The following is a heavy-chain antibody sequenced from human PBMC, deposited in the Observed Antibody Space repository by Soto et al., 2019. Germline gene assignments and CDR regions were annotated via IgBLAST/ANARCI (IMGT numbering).Heavy chain of an antibody. CDR1: GYTFTSYG. V-gene: IGHV1-18*01. J-gene: IGHJ4*02. D-gene: IGHD3-10*01. CDR2: ISAYNGNT. Sequence: ASVKVSCKASGYTFTSYGISWVRQAPGQGLEWMGWISAYNGNTNYAQKLQGRVTMTTGTSTSTAYMERRSLRSDDTAVYYWARTTGTYYYGSGREVAYDYWGQGTLVTVSS. CDR3: ARTTGTYYYGSGREVAYDY.